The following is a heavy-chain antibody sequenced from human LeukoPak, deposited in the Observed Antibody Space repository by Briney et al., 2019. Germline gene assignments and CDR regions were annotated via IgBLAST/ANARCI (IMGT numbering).Heavy chain of an antibody. V-gene: IGHV5-51*01. CDR2: TYPGDSDT. D-gene: IGHD6-13*01. CDR3: ARSYSSSWGAFDI. J-gene: IGHJ3*02. Sequence: GESLKISCKGSGHTFTSYWIGGVRQMPGKGLEWMGITYPGDSDTRYSPSFQGQVTISADKSISTAYVQWSSLKASDTAMYYCARSYSSSWGAFDIWGQGTMVTVSS. CDR1: GHTFTSYW.